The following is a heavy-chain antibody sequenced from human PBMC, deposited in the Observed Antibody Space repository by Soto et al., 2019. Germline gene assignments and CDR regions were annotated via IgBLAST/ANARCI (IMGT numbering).Heavy chain of an antibody. J-gene: IGHJ4*02. CDR3: ARDWINTYYYDSSGYPFDY. Sequence: GVALGVSCSASGVTFRSYSMNWVRQAPGKGLEWVSSISSSSSYIYYADSVKGRFTISRDNAKNSLYLQMNSLRAEDTAVYYCARDWINTYYYDSSGYPFDYWGQGTLVTFPS. CDR1: GVTFRSYS. V-gene: IGHV3-21*01. CDR2: ISSSSSYI. D-gene: IGHD3-22*01.